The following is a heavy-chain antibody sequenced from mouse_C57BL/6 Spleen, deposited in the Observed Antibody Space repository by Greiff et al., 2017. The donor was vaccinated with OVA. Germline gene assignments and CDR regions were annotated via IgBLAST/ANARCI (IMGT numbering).Heavy chain of an antibody. V-gene: IGHV3-6*01. J-gene: IGHJ2*01. Sequence: EVQLVESGPGLVKPSQSLSLTCSVTGYSITSGFYWNWIRQFPGNKLEWLGYISYDGSNNYNPSLKNRISITRDTSKNQFFLKLNSVTTEDTATYYCARKQLRLLYYFDYWGQGTTLTVSS. CDR2: ISYDGSN. D-gene: IGHD3-2*02. CDR3: ARKQLRLLYYFDY. CDR1: GYSITSGFY.